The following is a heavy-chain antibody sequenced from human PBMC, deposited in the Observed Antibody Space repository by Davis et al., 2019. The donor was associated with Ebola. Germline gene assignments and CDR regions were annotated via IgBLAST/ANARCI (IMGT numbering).Heavy chain of an antibody. CDR3: TKGDRDYSSSPFDY. CDR2: IWSDGNNK. CDR1: GFIFSDYG. V-gene: IGHV3-30*02. D-gene: IGHD3-22*01. J-gene: IGHJ4*02. Sequence: GESLKISCFTSGFIFSDYGMHWVRQAPGKGLEWVAFIWSDGNNKYYADSVKGRFTISRDSSKNTLDLQMNSLRAEDTALYSCTKGDRDYSSSPFDYWGQGTLVTVSS.